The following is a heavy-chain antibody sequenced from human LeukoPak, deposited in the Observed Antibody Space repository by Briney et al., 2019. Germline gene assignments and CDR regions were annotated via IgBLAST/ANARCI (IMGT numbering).Heavy chain of an antibody. V-gene: IGHV3-30*18. D-gene: IGHD3-22*01. CDR1: GFTFRSYE. CDR2: MSYDGGNK. Sequence: QPGGSLRLSCAASGFTFRSYEMNWVRQAPGKGLEWVAVMSYDGGNKYYVDSVKGRFTVSRDNSKNTLYLQMNSLRAEDTAVYYCAKDIYYDSSGYRGYFDYWGQGTLVTVSS. CDR3: AKDIYYDSSGYRGYFDY. J-gene: IGHJ4*02.